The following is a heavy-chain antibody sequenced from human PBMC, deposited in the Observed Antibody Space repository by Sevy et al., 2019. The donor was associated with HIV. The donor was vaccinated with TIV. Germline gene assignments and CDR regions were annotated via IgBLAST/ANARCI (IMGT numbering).Heavy chain of an antibody. V-gene: IGHV1-69*13. CDR3: ARGGGNGWYYFDY. D-gene: IGHD6-19*01. J-gene: IGHJ4*02. Sequence: ASLKVSCKASGGTFSSYGISWVRQAPGQGLEWMGGIIPILGTVNYAQKFQGRVTITADESTKTAYMELSSLRSEDTAVYYWARGGGNGWYYFDYWGQETLVTVSS. CDR2: IIPILGTV. CDR1: GGTFSSYG.